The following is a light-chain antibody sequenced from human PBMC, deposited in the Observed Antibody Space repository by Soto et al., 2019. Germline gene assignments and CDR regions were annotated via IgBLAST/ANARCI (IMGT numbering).Light chain of an antibody. CDR3: SSYTSSSTLEV. V-gene: IGLV2-14*01. CDR1: SSDVGGYNF. J-gene: IGLJ2*01. Sequence: QSALAQPASVSGSPGQSITVSCTGTSSDVGGYNFVSWYQQHPGKAPKLIIYEVSHRPSWVSNRFSGSKSGNTASLTISGLQAEDEADYYCSSYTSSSTLEVFGGGTKLTVL. CDR2: EVS.